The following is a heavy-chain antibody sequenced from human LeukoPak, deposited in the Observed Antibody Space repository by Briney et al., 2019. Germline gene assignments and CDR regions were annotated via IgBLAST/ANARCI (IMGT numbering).Heavy chain of an antibody. CDR2: ISYDGSNK. V-gene: IGHV3-30*03. Sequence: PGGSLRLSCAASGFTFSSYGMHWVRQAPGKGLEWVAVISYDGSNKYYADSVKGRFTISRDNSKNTLYLQMNSLRAEDTAVYYCARDPSYWFGEFSYYFDYWGQGTLVTVSS. CDR3: ARDPSYWFGEFSYYFDY. CDR1: GFTFSSYG. D-gene: IGHD3-10*01. J-gene: IGHJ4*02.